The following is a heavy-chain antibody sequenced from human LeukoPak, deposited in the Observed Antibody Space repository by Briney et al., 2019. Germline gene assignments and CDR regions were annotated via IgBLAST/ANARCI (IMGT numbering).Heavy chain of an antibody. D-gene: IGHD3-10*01. J-gene: IGHJ6*03. CDR2: ISAYNGNT. Sequence: ASVKVSCKASGYTFTSYYMHWVRQAPGQGLEWMGWISAYNGNTNYAQKFQGRVTMTRDTSISTAYMELSRLRSDDTAVYYGAREGRGWFGELSPSYYYYYMDVWGKGTTVTVSS. CDR1: GYTFTSYY. V-gene: IGHV1-2*02. CDR3: AREGRGWFGELSPSYYYYYMDV.